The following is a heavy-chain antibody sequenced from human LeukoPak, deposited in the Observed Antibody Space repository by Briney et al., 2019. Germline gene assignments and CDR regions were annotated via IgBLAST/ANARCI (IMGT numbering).Heavy chain of an antibody. V-gene: IGHV4-61*01. CDR3: ARTFWSGYYWNYFDY. CDR2: IYYSGST. J-gene: IGHJ4*02. Sequence: SETLSLTCAVSGYSISSGHYWSWIRQPPGKGLEWIGYIYYSGSTNYNPSLKSRVTISVDTSKNQFSLKLSSVTAADTAVYYCARTFWSGYYWNYFDYWGQGTLVTVSS. D-gene: IGHD3-3*01. CDR1: GYSISSGHY.